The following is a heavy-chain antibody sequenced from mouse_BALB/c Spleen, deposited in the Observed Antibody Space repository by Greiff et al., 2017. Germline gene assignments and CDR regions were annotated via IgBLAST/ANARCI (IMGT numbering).Heavy chain of an antibody. CDR3: ATYGYDGGFDV. CDR2: IWGDGST. Sequence: QVQLKQSGPGLVAPSQSLSITCTVSGFSLTGYGVNWVRQPPGKGLEWLGMIWGDGSTDYNSALKSRLSISKDNSKSQVFLKMNSLQTDDTARYYWATYGYDGGFDVWGAGTTVTVSS. CDR1: GFSLTGYG. D-gene: IGHD2-2*01. V-gene: IGHV2-6-7*01. J-gene: IGHJ1*01.